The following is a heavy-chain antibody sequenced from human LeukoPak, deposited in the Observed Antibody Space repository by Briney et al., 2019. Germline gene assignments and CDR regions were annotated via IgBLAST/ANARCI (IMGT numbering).Heavy chain of an antibody. CDR1: GFIFNNYA. CDR2: ISGSGDST. Sequence: GGSQRLSCAASGFIFNNYALSWVRQAPGKGLEWVSSISGSGDSTYYADSVKGRFTISRDNSNNTLFLQMNSLRAEDTALYYCAKSRSSGSSSSNYWGQGTLVTVSS. J-gene: IGHJ4*02. CDR3: AKSRSSGSSSSNY. V-gene: IGHV3-23*01. D-gene: IGHD6-13*01.